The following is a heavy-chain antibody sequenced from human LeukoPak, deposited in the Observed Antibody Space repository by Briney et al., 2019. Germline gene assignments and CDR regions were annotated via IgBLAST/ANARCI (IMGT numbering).Heavy chain of an antibody. CDR2: INPNSGGT. CDR3: ARRAIFGVVNHFDY. D-gene: IGHD3-3*01. V-gene: IGHV1-2*02. J-gene: IGHJ4*02. Sequence: ASVTVSCKASGYTFTGYYMHWVRQAPGQGLEWMGWINPNSGGTNYAQKFRGRVTMTRDTSISTAYMELSRLRSDDTAVYYCARRAIFGVVNHFDYWGQGTLVTVSS. CDR1: GYTFTGYY.